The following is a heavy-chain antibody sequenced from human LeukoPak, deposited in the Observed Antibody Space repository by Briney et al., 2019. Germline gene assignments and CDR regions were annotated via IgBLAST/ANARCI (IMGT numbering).Heavy chain of an antibody. CDR1: GGSISSYY. J-gene: IGHJ6*03. D-gene: IGHD5-18*01. CDR3: ARGIQKSRGPPTGDYYYYMDV. V-gene: IGHV4-59*01. Sequence: SETLSLTCTVSGGSISSYYWSWIRQPPGKGLEWIGYIYYSGSTNYNPSLKSRVTISVDTSKNQFSLKLSSVTAADTAVYYCARGIQKSRGPPTGDYYYYMDVWGKGTTVTISS. CDR2: IYYSGST.